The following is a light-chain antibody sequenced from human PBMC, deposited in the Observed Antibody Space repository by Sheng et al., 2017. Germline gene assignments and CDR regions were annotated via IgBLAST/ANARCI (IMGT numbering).Light chain of an antibody. Sequence: SYELTQAPSVSVSPGQTARITCSADGLSKQYSYWYQQKAGQAPVLLIKKDTERPSGIPERFSGSSSGTTITLTITGVQAEDEADYFCQSVDSSGTXLVFGEGPNSTVL. CDR3: QSVDSSGTXLV. CDR2: KDT. CDR1: GLSKQY. V-gene: IGLV3-25*03. J-gene: IGLJ2*01.